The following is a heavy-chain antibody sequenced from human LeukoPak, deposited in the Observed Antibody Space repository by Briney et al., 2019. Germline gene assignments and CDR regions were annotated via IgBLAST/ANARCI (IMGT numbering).Heavy chain of an antibody. J-gene: IGHJ4*02. D-gene: IGHD6-25*01. CDR1: ASPTVARS. CDR2: ISSSGSTI. Sequence: GGSLRLLHAAASPTVARSETTSARQAPGNGLEWISYISSSGSTIYNADSVKGRFTRTRDNAKSSLYLQMISLRAQSTAVNYGERGASSSSVSGGFDNWGQGTLVTVSS. V-gene: IGHV3-48*04. CDR3: ERGASSSSVSGGFDN.